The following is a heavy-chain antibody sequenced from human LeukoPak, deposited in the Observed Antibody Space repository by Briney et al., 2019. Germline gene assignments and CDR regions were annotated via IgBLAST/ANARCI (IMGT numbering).Heavy chain of an antibody. CDR3: ARVGYCSSTSCSPYYYYYYMDV. V-gene: IGHV1-2*02. CDR2: INPNSGGT. D-gene: IGHD2-2*03. CDR1: GYTFTGYY. Sequence: ASVKVSCKASGYTFTGYYMHWVRQAPGQGLEWMGWINPNSGGTNYAQKFQGRVTMTRDTSISTAYMELSRLRSDDTAVYYCARVGYCSSTSCSPYYYYYYMDVWGKGTTVTVSS. J-gene: IGHJ6*03.